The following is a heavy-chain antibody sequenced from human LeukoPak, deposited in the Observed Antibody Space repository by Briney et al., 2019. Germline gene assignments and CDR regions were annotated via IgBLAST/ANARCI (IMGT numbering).Heavy chain of an antibody. J-gene: IGHJ4*02. CDR3: TRDPFGFGIDY. CDR2: ISVYNGNT. V-gene: IGHV1-18*01. Sequence: GASVKVSCKASGYTFTNNGISWVRQAPGQGFEWMGWISVYNGNTNSAQKLQGRVTMTTDTSTSTAYMELRSLTSDDTAVYYCTRDPFGFGIDYWGQGTLVTVSS. CDR1: GYTFTNNG. D-gene: IGHD3-10*01.